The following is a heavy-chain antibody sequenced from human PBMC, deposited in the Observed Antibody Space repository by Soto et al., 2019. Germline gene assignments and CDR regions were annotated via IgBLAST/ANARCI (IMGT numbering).Heavy chain of an antibody. CDR2: IYWNDDK. J-gene: IGHJ3*02. CDR1: GIPLSTSGVG. V-gene: IGHV2-5*01. Sequence: QITLKGSGPTLVKPTQTLTLTCTLSGIPLSTSGVGLGWIRQTPGKALEWLALIYWNDDKHYRPSLKSRLTITKDTSKNQAILTMTNMDPVDTATYYCARGLATLPVFAFDIWGQGTVVTVSS. CDR3: ARGLATLPVFAFDI. D-gene: IGHD1-1*01.